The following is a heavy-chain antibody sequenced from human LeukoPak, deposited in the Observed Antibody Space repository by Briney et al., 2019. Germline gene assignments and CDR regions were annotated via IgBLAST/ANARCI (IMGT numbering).Heavy chain of an antibody. CDR3: AKGPLRRLGAFDI. Sequence: TSETLSLTCAGYGWSFSGYYWTWIRQPPGKGLEWIGEINHSGSTYYNPSHKSRVTISVDTSKNQFSLKLSSVTAADTAVYYCAKGPLRRLGAFDIWGQGTMVTVSS. CDR1: GWSFSGYY. J-gene: IGHJ3*02. V-gene: IGHV4-34*01. CDR2: INHSGST. D-gene: IGHD6-6*01.